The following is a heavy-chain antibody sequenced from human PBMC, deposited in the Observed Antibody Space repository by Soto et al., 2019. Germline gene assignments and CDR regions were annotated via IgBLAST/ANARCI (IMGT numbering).Heavy chain of an antibody. CDR3: AKDYYDSSGYYGWYFDL. Sequence: PGGSLRLSCAASGFTFSSYAMSWVRQAPGKGLEWVSAISGSGGSTYYADSVKGRFTISRDNSKNTLYLQMNSLRAEDTAVYYCAKDYYDSSGYYGWYFDLWGRGTLVTVSS. J-gene: IGHJ2*01. D-gene: IGHD3-22*01. CDR2: ISGSGGST. V-gene: IGHV3-23*01. CDR1: GFTFSSYA.